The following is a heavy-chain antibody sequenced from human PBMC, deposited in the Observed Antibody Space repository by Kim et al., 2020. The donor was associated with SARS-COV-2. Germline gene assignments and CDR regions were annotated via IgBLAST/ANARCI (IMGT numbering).Heavy chain of an antibody. CDR1: GYILTGFY. Sequence: ASVKVSCKASGYILTGFYMHWVRQAPGQGLEWMGRINPDSGVTDSAQRFQGRVTLTRDTSVSTAYMELTSLTSDDTAVYYCAREGGYSDSRRADYFHGMDVWGQGTTVTVSS. V-gene: IGHV1-2*06. J-gene: IGHJ6*02. D-gene: IGHD4-17*01. CDR3: AREGGYSDSRRADYFHGMDV. CDR2: INPDSGVT.